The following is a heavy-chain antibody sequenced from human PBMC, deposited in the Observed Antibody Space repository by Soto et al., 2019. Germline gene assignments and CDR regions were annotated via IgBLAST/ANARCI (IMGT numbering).Heavy chain of an antibody. CDR1: GFTFSSYG. CDR2: ISYDGSNK. V-gene: IGHV3-30*18. CDR3: ANGLWLWGGFAFDI. D-gene: IGHD5-18*01. Sequence: GGSLRLSCAASGFTFSSYGMHWVRQAPGKGLEWVAVISYDGSNKYYADSVKGRFTISRDNSKNTLYLQMNSLRAEDTAVYYCANGLWLWGGFAFDIWGQGTMVTVSS. J-gene: IGHJ3*02.